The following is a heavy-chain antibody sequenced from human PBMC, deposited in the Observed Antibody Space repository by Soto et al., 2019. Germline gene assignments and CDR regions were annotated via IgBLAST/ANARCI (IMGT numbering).Heavy chain of an antibody. V-gene: IGHV4-30-4*01. J-gene: IGHJ5*02. Sequence: PSETLSLTCTVSGGSISSGDYYWSWIRQPPGKGLEWIGYIYYSGSTYYNPSLKSRVTMSVDTSKNQFSLKLSSVTAADTAVYYCARDGPRDWFDPWGQGTLVTVSS. CDR1: GGSISSGDYY. CDR2: IYYSGST. CDR3: ARDGPRDWFDP.